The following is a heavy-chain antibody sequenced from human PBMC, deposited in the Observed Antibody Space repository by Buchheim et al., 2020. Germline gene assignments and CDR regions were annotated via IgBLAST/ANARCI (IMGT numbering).Heavy chain of an antibody. CDR3: ARRYCSGGSCPFDY. V-gene: IGHV4-59*08. J-gene: IGHJ4*02. CDR2: IFYSGST. CDR1: GGSISSYY. Sequence: QVQLQESGPGLVKPSETLSLTCTVSGGSISSYYWSWIRQPPGKGLEWIGYIFYSGSTHYNPSLKSRVTISVDTSKNPFSLKLSSVTAADTAVYYCARRYCSGGSCPFDYWGQGTL. D-gene: IGHD2-15*01.